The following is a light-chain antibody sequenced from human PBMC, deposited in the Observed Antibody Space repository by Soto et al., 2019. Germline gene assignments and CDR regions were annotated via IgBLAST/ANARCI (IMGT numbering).Light chain of an antibody. V-gene: IGKV3-11*01. J-gene: IGKJ1*01. CDR2: DAS. CDR3: QQRSNWPWT. Sequence: EIMLTQSPATLSLSTRERATLSCRASRSTATFLAWYQQKPGQAPRLLIYDASTRATGIPGRFSGSGSGTDFTLTISSLEPEDFAVYYCQQRSNWPWTFGQGTKVDIK. CDR1: RSTATF.